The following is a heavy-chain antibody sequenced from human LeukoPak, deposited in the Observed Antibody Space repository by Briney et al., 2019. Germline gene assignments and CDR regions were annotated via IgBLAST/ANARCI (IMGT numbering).Heavy chain of an antibody. CDR1: GGPFSGHY. J-gene: IGHJ5*02. D-gene: IGHD3-16*01. Sequence: PSETLSLTCSVYGGPFSGHYWSWIRQPPGKGLEWIGEINHSGSTNYNPSLKSRVAISVDTSKNQFSLKLRSVTAADTAVYYCTRGPLWVKERLFDPWGQGTLVTVSS. V-gene: IGHV4-34*01. CDR2: INHSGST. CDR3: TRGPLWVKERLFDP.